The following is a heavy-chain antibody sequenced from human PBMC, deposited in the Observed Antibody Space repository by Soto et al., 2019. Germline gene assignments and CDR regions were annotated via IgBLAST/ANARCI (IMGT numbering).Heavy chain of an antibody. CDR1: DGSINSYF. J-gene: IGHJ3*02. CDR2: IHYSGSS. Sequence: SETLSLTCTVSDGSINSYFWSWIRQPPGKGLEWIGYIHYSGSSNYNPSLKSRVTMSVDSSKNQFSLELSSLTAADAAVYYCARVNQLAPKRNAFDIWGQGTKGTVS. V-gene: IGHV4-59*01. D-gene: IGHD1-1*01. CDR3: ARVNQLAPKRNAFDI.